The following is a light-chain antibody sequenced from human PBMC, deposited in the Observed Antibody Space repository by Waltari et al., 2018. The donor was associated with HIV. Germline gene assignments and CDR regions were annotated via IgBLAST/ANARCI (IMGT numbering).Light chain of an antibody. V-gene: IGLV1-44*01. Sequence: QSVVTQPPSASGTPGQRVTISCSGSSSNIGSNTINWFQQLPGTAPKLLIYNNNLRPSGVPDRFSGSKSGPSASLAISGLQSDDEADFYCAAWDDSLNAWLFGGGTKLTVL. J-gene: IGLJ3*02. CDR3: AAWDDSLNAWL. CDR2: NNN. CDR1: SSNIGSNT.